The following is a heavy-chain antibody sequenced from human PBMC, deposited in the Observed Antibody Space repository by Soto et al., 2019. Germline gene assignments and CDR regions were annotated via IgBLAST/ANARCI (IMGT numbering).Heavy chain of an antibody. D-gene: IGHD2-2*01. J-gene: IGHJ6*02. CDR3: ARACSSTSCFPVHYYYYGMDV. V-gene: IGHV1-8*01. CDR1: GYTFTSYD. Sequence: GASVKVSCKASGYTFTSYDINWVRQATGQGLAWMGWMNPNSGNTGYAQKFQGRVTMTRNTSISTAYMELSSLRSEDTSVYYCARACSSTSCFPVHYYYYGMDVWGQGTTVTVSS. CDR2: MNPNSGNT.